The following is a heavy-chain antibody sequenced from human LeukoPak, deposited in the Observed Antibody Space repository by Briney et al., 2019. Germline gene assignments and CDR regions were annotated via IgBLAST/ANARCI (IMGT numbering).Heavy chain of an antibody. V-gene: IGHV3-23*01. CDR1: GFTFSNYA. CDR3: AKSDSNTYYYYYYMDV. J-gene: IGHJ6*03. Sequence: GGPLRLSCAASGFTFSNYAMSWVRQAPGEGLEWVSAISGAGGSTYYADSVKGRFTISRDNSKSTLYLQMNSLRAEDTAVYYCAKSDSNTYYYYYYMDVWGKGTTVTVSS. CDR2: ISGAGGST. D-gene: IGHD3-22*01.